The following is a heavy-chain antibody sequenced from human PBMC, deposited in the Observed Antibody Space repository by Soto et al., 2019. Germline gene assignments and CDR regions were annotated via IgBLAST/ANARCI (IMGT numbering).Heavy chain of an antibody. D-gene: IGHD2-8*01. CDR1: GDSVSSGSYY. J-gene: IGHJ4*02. CDR3: ARVNGGPYFFDY. CDR2: IYYSGST. Sequence: PSETLSLTCTVSGDSVSSGSYYWSWIRQPPGKGLGWIGYIYYSGSTNYNPSLKSRVSISVDTSKNQFSLKLRSVTAADTAVYYCARVNGGPYFFDYWGQGTLVTVSS. V-gene: IGHV4-61*01.